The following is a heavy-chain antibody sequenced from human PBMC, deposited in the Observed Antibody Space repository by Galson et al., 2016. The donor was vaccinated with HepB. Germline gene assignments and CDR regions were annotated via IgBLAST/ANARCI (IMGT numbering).Heavy chain of an antibody. CDR2: IRGDGTEE. V-gene: IGHV3-7*01. Sequence: SLRLSCAASGFTFSNFGMNWVRQAPGKGLGWVANIRGDGTEEFYVDSVQGRFTASRDNAKNSLYLQMNSLRAEDTAVYFCVRDFGGYWGQGTLVTVSS. CDR3: VRDFGGY. D-gene: IGHD3-10*01. CDR1: GFTFSNFG. J-gene: IGHJ4*02.